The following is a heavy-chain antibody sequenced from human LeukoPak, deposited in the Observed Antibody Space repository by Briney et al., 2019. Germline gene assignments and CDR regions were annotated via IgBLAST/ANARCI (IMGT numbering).Heavy chain of an antibody. D-gene: IGHD3-22*01. CDR3: TARDYYDNYYYYYYMDV. Sequence: GGSLRLSCAASGFTFSNAWMSWVRQAPGKGLEWVGRIKSKTDGGTTDYAAPVKGRFTISRDDSKNTLYLQMNSLKTEDTAVYYCTARDYYDNYYYYYYMDVWGKGTTVTISS. J-gene: IGHJ6*03. CDR1: GFTFSNAW. V-gene: IGHV3-15*01. CDR2: IKSKTDGGTT.